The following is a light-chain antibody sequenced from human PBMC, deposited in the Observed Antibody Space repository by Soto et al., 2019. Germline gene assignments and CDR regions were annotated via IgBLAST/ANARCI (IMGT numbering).Light chain of an antibody. CDR1: SSDVGGYNY. CDR2: EVS. Sequence: QSALTQPPSASGSPGQSVTISCTGTSSDVGGYNYVSWYQQHPGKAPKLIISEVSKRPSGVPDRFSGSKSGNTASPTVSGLQAEDEADYYCSSYAGSNNYVFGTGTKLTVL. J-gene: IGLJ1*01. CDR3: SSYAGSNNYV. V-gene: IGLV2-8*01.